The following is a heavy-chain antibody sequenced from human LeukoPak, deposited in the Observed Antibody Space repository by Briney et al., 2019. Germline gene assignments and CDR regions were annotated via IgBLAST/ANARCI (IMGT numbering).Heavy chain of an antibody. V-gene: IGHV4-59*01. CDR2: IYYSGST. CDR3: ARGREWEPKVFDY. J-gene: IGHJ4*02. Sequence: SETLSLTCTVSGGSISGYYWSWIRQPPGKGLEWIGYIYYSGSTNYNPSLKSRVTISVDTSKNQFSLKLSSVTAADTAVYYCARGREWEPKVFDYWGQGTLVTVTS. D-gene: IGHD1-26*01. CDR1: GGSISGYY.